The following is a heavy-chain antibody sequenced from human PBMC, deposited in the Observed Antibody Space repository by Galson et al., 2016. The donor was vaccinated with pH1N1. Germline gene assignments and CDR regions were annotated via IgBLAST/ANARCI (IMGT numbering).Heavy chain of an antibody. J-gene: IGHJ3*01. CDR2: MSFDGSK. Sequence: SLRLSCAASGFTFGSSVMHWVRQAPGKGLEWVAGMSFDGSKYYIGSVKGRFTISRDDSMNTLYLQMNSLTSEDTALYFAAREGYTSGRAPAFGVWGQGTVVTFFS. D-gene: IGHD6-25*01. V-gene: IGHV3-30*03. CDR3: AREGYTSGRAPAFGV. CDR1: GFTFGSSV.